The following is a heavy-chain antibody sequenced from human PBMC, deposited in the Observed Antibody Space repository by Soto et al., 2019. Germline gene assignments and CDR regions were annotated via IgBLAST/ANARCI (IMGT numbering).Heavy chain of an antibody. Sequence: EVQLVESGGGLVQPGGSLRLSCAASGFTVSSNYMSWVRQAPGKGLEWVSVIYSGGSTYYADSVKGRFTISRHNSNNTLYLLMNSLRAEDTAVYYCARDFRPPYGVRYFDYWGQGTLVTVSS. CDR1: GFTVSSNY. V-gene: IGHV3-53*04. CDR3: ARDFRPPYGVRYFDY. J-gene: IGHJ4*02. CDR2: IYSGGST. D-gene: IGHD4-17*01.